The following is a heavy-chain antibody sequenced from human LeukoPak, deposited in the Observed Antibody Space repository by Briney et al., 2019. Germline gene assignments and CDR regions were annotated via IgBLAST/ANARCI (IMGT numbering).Heavy chain of an antibody. D-gene: IGHD2-2*01. V-gene: IGHV3-11*01. CDR3: ARAEVVPAAQYFA. CDR1: GFTFSDYY. Sequence: GGSLRLSCAASGFTFSDYYMSWIRQAPGKGLEWVSYISSSGSTIYYADSVKGRFTISRDNAKNSLYLQMNSLRAEDTAVYYCARAEVVPAAQYFAWGKGTTVTVSS. CDR2: ISSSGSTI. J-gene: IGHJ6*04.